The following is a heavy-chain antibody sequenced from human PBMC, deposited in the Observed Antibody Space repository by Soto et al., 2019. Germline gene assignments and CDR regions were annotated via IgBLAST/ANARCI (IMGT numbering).Heavy chain of an antibody. J-gene: IGHJ5*02. CDR3: ARGVLRFLQWFDP. D-gene: IGHD3-3*01. Sequence: SVKVSCKASGGTFSSYAISWVRQAPGQGLEWMGGIIPIFGTANYAQKFQGRVTITADESTSTAYMELSSLRSEDTAVYYCARGVLRFLQWFDPWGQGTLVTVSS. V-gene: IGHV1-69*13. CDR2: IIPIFGTA. CDR1: GGTFSSYA.